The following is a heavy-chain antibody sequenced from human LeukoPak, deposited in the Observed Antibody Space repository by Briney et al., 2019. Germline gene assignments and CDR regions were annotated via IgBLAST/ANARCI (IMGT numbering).Heavy chain of an antibody. CDR1: GFTVSSNY. Sequence: GGSLRLSCAASGFTVSSNYMSWVRQAPGKGLEWGSVIYSGGSTYYADSVKGRFTISRDNSKNTLYHQMNSLRAEDTAVYYCARDAVGATHAFDIWGQGTMVTVSS. CDR3: ARDAVGATHAFDI. CDR2: IYSGGST. V-gene: IGHV3-66*01. D-gene: IGHD1-26*01. J-gene: IGHJ3*02.